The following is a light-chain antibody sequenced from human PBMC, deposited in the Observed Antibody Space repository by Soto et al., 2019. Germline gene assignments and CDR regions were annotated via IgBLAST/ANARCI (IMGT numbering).Light chain of an antibody. CDR2: EVS. CDR1: SSDVGDYNY. CDR3: SSYISNSIVV. J-gene: IGLJ2*01. V-gene: IGLV2-14*01. Sequence: QSALTQPASVSGSPGQSITISCTGTSSDVGDYNYVSWYQQHPGKAPKLIIYEVSHRLSGVSNRFSGSKSGHTASLTISGLQDDDEADYYCSSYISNSIVVFGGGTKLTVL.